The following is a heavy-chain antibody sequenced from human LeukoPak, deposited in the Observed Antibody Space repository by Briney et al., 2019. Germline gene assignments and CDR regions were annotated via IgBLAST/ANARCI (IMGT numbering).Heavy chain of an antibody. V-gene: IGHV3-23*01. CDR2: INGGGSTST. CDR3: ARAAVTNWYFDL. J-gene: IGHJ2*01. D-gene: IGHD4-17*01. CDR1: GFTFSSYA. Sequence: GGSLRLSCAASGFTFSSYAMSWVRQAPGKGLEWVSGINGGGSTSTYYADSVKGRFTISRDNSKNTVYLQMNSLRAGDTAVYYCARAAVTNWYFDLWGRGTLVTVSS.